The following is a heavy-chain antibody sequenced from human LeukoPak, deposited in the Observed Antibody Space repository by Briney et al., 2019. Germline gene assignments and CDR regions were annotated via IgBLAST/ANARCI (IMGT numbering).Heavy chain of an antibody. J-gene: IGHJ4*02. V-gene: IGHV3-30*18. D-gene: IGHD2-21*02. CDR3: AKSGLYCGGDCYPY. Sequence: GASLRLSCAASGFTFSSYGMHWVRQAPGKGLEWVAVISYDGSNKYYADSVKGRFTISRDNSKNTLYLQMNSLRAEDTAVYYCAKSGLYCGGDCYPYWGQGTLVTVSS. CDR1: GFTFSSYG. CDR2: ISYDGSNK.